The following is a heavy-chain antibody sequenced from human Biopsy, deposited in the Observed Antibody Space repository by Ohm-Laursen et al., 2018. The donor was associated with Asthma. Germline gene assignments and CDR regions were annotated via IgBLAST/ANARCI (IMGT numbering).Heavy chain of an antibody. Sequence: SLRLSCAASGFTFSSYSMNWVRQAPGKGLEWVAVIWYDGSNKYYADSVKGRFTISRDNSKNTLYLQMNSLRAEDTAVYYCARGGLGYCSSTSCYQNYCYGMDVWGQGTTVTVSS. V-gene: IGHV3-33*08. CDR1: GFTFSSYS. CDR3: ARGGLGYCSSTSCYQNYCYGMDV. CDR2: IWYDGSNK. D-gene: IGHD2-2*01. J-gene: IGHJ6*02.